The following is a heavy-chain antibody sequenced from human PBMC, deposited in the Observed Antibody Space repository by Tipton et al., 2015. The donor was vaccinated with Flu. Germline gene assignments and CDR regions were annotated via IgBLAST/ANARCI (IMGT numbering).Heavy chain of an antibody. Sequence: TLSLTCTVSGGSVSSDDYYWNWIRQPPGKGLEWIAYIRHSGTTNYSPSLRSRVTISVDTSKNQFSRKLDSVTAADTAIYYCARARHCSGGSCYYENWFDPWGQGTLVTVSS. CDR3: ARARHCSGGSCYYENWFDP. V-gene: IGHV4-61*08. D-gene: IGHD2-15*01. J-gene: IGHJ5*02. CDR1: GGSVSSDDYY. CDR2: IRHSGTT.